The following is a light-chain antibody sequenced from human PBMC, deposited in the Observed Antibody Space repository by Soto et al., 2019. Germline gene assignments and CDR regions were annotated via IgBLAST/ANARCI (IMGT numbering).Light chain of an antibody. Sequence: QSALTQPASVSGSPRQSITISCTGTSSDVGGYNYVSWYQQHPGKAPKLMIYDVSNRPSGVSNRFSGSKSGNTASLTISRLQAEDEADYYCSSYTSSSTLVFGTGTKLTVL. V-gene: IGLV2-14*01. J-gene: IGLJ1*01. CDR1: SSDVGGYNY. CDR3: SSYTSSSTLV. CDR2: DVS.